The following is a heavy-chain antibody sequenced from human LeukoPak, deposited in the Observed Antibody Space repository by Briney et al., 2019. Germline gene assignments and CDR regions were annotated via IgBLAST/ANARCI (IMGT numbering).Heavy chain of an antibody. Sequence: QSGGSLRLSCAASGFTFSSYAMSWVRQAPGKGLEWVSAISGSGGSTYYADSVKGRFTISRDNSKNTLYLQMNSLRAEDTAVYYCAKDLGRDSSSWDDDAFDIWGQGTMVTVSS. J-gene: IGHJ3*02. CDR3: AKDLGRDSSSWDDDAFDI. D-gene: IGHD6-13*01. CDR1: GFTFSSYA. CDR2: ISGSGGST. V-gene: IGHV3-23*01.